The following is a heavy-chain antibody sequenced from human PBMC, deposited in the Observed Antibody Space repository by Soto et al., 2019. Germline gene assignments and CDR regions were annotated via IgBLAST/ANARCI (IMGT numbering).Heavy chain of an antibody. CDR3: AGGEREDIRVGFGARPGYYGIDI. V-gene: IGHV3-30-3*01. Sequence: QVQLVESGGGVVQPGGSLRLSCAASGFTFRNHAMHWVRQAPGKGLECLAVIAYDGSNAYYRDSVKGRFTISRDNSKNTLDLHMNSLRADDTAVNYCAGGEREDIRVGFGARPGYYGIDIWGRGSTVTVS. CDR1: GFTFRNHA. D-gene: IGHD2-15*01. J-gene: IGHJ6*02. CDR2: IAYDGSNA.